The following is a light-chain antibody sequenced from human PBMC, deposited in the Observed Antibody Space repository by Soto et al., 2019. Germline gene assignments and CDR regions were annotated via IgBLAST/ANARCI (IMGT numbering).Light chain of an antibody. V-gene: IGKV3-20*01. CDR1: QSVSSSY. Sequence: EVVLTQSPGTLSLSRGERATLSCRASQSVSSSYLAWYQQKPGQAPRLLISGASNRATGTPDRFRGSGSGTDFTLTISRLEPEDFAVYYCQQYGSSPKTFGQGTKVDIK. CDR3: QQYGSSPKT. J-gene: IGKJ1*01. CDR2: GAS.